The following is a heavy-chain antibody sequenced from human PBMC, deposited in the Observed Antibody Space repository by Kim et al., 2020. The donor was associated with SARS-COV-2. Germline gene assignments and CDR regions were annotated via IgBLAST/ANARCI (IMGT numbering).Heavy chain of an antibody. D-gene: IGHD4-17*01. J-gene: IGHJ4*02. CDR1: GFTFSSYG. V-gene: IGHV3-30*18. CDR3: ANHPEDGDHDY. CDR2: ISYDGSNK. Sequence: GGSLRLSCAASGFTFSSYGMHWVRQAPGKGLEWVAVISYDGSNKYYADSVKGRFTISRDNSKNTLYLQMNSLRAEDTAVYYCANHPEDGDHDYWGQGTLVTVSS.